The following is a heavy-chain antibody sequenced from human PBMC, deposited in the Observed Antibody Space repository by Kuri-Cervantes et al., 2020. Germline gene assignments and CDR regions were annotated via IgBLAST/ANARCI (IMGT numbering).Heavy chain of an antibody. Sequence: GESLKISCAASGFTFSSYSMNWVRQAPGKGLEWVSSISSSSSYIYYADSVKGRFTISRDTSKNTLYLQMESLRAEDSAVYYCARDFDSSGYYANSGYWGQGILVTVSS. J-gene: IGHJ4*02. V-gene: IGHV3-21*01. CDR3: ARDFDSSGYYANSGY. CDR2: ISSSSSYI. CDR1: GFTFSSYS. D-gene: IGHD3-22*01.